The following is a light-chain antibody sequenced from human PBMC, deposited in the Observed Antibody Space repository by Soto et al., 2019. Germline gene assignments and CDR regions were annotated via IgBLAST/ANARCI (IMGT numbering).Light chain of an antibody. J-gene: IGLJ2*01. Sequence: VLTQPPSVTGAPGQRVTISCTGNNSNIGAGSGVNWYQQFPDKAPKLLIYANTHRPSGVPDRFSGSTSATSASLAITGLQTQDEADYYCQSFDSSLTGLIFVGGTKLTVL. CDR2: ANT. CDR3: QSFDSSLTGLI. V-gene: IGLV1-40*01. CDR1: NSNIGAGSG.